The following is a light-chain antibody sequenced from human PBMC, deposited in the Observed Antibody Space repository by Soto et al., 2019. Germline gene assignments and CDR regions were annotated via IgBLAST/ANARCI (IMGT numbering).Light chain of an antibody. CDR3: QQYVNLPPNT. Sequence: EIVLTQSPATLSLSPGDRATLSCGASQSISNNYLAWYQQKPGLAPRLLIYDASTRATGIPDRFSGSGSGTDFTLTISRLEPEDFAMYYCQQYVNLPPNTFGQGTKLEIK. CDR1: QSISNNY. CDR2: DAS. J-gene: IGKJ2*01. V-gene: IGKV3D-20*01.